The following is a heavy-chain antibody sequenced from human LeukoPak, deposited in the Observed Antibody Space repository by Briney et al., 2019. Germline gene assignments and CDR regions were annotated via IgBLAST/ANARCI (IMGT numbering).Heavy chain of an antibody. D-gene: IGHD3-16*01. J-gene: IGHJ4*02. V-gene: IGHV4-59*08. CDR3: ARLRAYTTTHQYYFDY. CDR2: IYYTGVT. Sequence: RQPPGKGLEWIGYIYYTGVTDYKPSLKSRVTISLDSSQNQFSLRLTSVTAADAAVYYCARLRAYTTTHQYYFDYWGQGALVAVSS.